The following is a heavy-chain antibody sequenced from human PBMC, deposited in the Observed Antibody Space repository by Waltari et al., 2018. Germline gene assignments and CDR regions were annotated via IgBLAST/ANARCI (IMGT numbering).Heavy chain of an antibody. V-gene: IGHV1-24*01. CDR1: GYTLTELS. CDR2: FDPEDGET. D-gene: IGHD1-26*01. CDR3: TTVPDGLTYLKQIVGATFPRYYFDY. J-gene: IGHJ4*02. Sequence: QVQLVQSGAEVKKPGASVKVSCKVSGYTLTELSMHWVRQAPGKGLEWMGGFDPEDGETIYAQKFQGRVTMTEDTSTDTAYMELSSLRSEDTAVYYCTTVPDGLTYLKQIVGATFPRYYFDYWGQGTLVTVSS.